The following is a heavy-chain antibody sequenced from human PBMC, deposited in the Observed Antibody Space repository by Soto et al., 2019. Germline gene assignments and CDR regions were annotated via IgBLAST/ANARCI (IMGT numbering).Heavy chain of an antibody. V-gene: IGHV4-31*03. CDR1: GGSISSGGYY. D-gene: IGHD6-6*01. Sequence: SETLSLTCTVSGGSISSGGYYWSWIRQHPGKGLEWIGYIYYSGSTYYNPSPKSRVTISVDTSKNQFSLKLSSVTAADTAVYYCARDSSSSRYYYYGMDVWGQGATVTVSS. CDR2: IYYSGST. J-gene: IGHJ6*02. CDR3: ARDSSSSRYYYYGMDV.